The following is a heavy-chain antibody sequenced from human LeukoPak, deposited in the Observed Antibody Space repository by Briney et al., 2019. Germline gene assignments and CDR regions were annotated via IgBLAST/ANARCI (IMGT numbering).Heavy chain of an antibody. Sequence: VQPGGSLRLSCAASGFTFSSYWMSWVRQAPGKGLEWVANIKQDGSEKYYVDSVKGRFTISRDNAKNSLYLQMNSLRAENTAVYYCAREAGGVIVIWDYFDYWGQGTLVTVSS. CDR2: IKQDGSEK. J-gene: IGHJ4*02. CDR3: AREAGGVIVIWDYFDY. CDR1: GFTFSSYW. D-gene: IGHD3-16*02. V-gene: IGHV3-7*01.